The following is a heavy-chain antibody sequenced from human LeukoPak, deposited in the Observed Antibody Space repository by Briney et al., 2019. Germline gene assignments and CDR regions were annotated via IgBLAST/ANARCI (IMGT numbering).Heavy chain of an antibody. CDR2: IKQDGSEK. CDR3: ARDDVYPNP. J-gene: IGHJ5*02. CDR1: GFSFSSYW. Sequence: GSLTLSCAASGFSFSSYWMGWVRQAPGKGLEWVANIKQDGSEKYYVDSVKGRFTISSDNAKNSLYLQMNSLRAEDSAVYYCARDDVYPNPWGQGTLVTVSS. D-gene: IGHD2-2*02. V-gene: IGHV3-7*04.